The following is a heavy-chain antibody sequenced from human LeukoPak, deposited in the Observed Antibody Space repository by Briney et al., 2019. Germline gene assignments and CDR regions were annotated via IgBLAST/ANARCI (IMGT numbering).Heavy chain of an antibody. J-gene: IGHJ4*02. CDR3: ARSSGWYLYYFDY. CDR1: GGSISSSNW. V-gene: IGHV4-4*02. Sequence: SGTLSLTCAVSGGSISSSNWWSWVRQPPGKGLEWIGEIYHSGSTNYNPSLKSRVTISVDKSKNQFSLKLSSVIAADTAVYYCARSSGWYLYYFDYWGQGTLVTVSS. D-gene: IGHD6-19*01. CDR2: IYHSGST.